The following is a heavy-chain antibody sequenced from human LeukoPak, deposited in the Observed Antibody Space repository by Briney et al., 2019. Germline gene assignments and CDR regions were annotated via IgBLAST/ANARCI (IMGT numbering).Heavy chain of an antibody. CDR3: ARQGYSPYYYYYYMDV. J-gene: IGHJ6*03. CDR2: IYTSGST. D-gene: IGHD5-18*01. Sequence: SETLSLTCTVSGGSISSYYWSWIRQPAGKGLEWIGRIYTSGSTNYNPSLKSRVTMSVDTSKNQFSLKLSSVTAADTAVYYCARQGYSPYYYYYYMDVWGKGTTVTVSS. CDR1: GGSISSYY. V-gene: IGHV4-4*07.